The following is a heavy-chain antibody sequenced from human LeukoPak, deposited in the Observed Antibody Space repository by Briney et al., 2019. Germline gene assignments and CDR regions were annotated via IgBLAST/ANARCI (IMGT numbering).Heavy chain of an antibody. Sequence: SVKVSCKASGYTFTSYYMHWVRQAPGQGLEWMGGIIPIFGTANYAQKFQGRVTITADESTSTAYMELSSLRSEDTAVYYCASKSGWYLGNWFDPWGQGTLVTVSS. CDR1: GYTFTSYY. CDR3: ASKSGWYLGNWFDP. CDR2: IIPIFGTA. D-gene: IGHD6-19*01. J-gene: IGHJ5*02. V-gene: IGHV1-69*13.